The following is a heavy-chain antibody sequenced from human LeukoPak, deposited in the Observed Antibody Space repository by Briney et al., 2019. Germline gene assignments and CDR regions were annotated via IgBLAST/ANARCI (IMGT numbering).Heavy chain of an antibody. J-gene: IGHJ5*02. D-gene: IGHD2-15*01. CDR2: IYYSGST. CDR3: ARDLGVVVAATPGWFDP. Sequence: PSETLSLTCTVSGGSISSYYWSWIRQPPGKGLEWIGYIYYSGSTNYNPSLKSRVTISVDTSKNQFSLKLSSVTAADTAVYFCARDLGVVVAATPGWFDPWGQGTLVSVSS. CDR1: GGSISSYY. V-gene: IGHV4-59*01.